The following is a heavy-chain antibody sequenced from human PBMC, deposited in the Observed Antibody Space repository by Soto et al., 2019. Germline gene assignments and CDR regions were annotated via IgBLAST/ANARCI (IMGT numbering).Heavy chain of an antibody. D-gene: IGHD6-13*01. CDR1: GGSINSYY. J-gene: IGHJ6*02. V-gene: IGHV4-59*08. Sequence: QVQLQESGPGLVKPSETLSLTCTVSGGSINSYYWSWIRQPPGKGLEWIGYMYYSGNTNCNPSLKSRVTISVDTSKNQFSLKLSSVTAVDTAVYYCARSYSSKGLPYFYYGMDVWGQGTTVTVSS. CDR3: ARSYSSKGLPYFYYGMDV. CDR2: MYYSGNT.